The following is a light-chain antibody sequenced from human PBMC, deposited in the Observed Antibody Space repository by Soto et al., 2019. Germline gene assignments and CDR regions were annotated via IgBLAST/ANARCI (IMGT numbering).Light chain of an antibody. J-gene: IGKJ2*01. V-gene: IGKV1-5*01. Sequence: DIQMTQSPSTLSASVGDRVTITCRASQSLSSWLAWYQQKPGKAPKLLIYDASSLVSGVQSRFSGSGSGTEFTLTISSLQPNDFATYYCQQYNSQYTFGQGTKLEIK. CDR2: DAS. CDR3: QQYNSQYT. CDR1: QSLSSW.